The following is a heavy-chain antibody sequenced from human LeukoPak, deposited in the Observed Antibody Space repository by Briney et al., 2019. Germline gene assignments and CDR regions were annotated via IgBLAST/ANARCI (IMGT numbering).Heavy chain of an antibody. V-gene: IGHV4-4*02. Sequence: PSGTLSLTCAVSGGSISSSNWWSWVRQPPGKGLEWIGEIYHSGSTNYNPSLKSRVTISVDTSKNQFSLKLNSVTAADTAVYYCARDHSCSSEDYWGQGTLVTVSS. CDR2: IYHSGST. CDR1: GGSISSSNW. J-gene: IGHJ4*02. D-gene: IGHD6-13*01. CDR3: ARDHSCSSEDY.